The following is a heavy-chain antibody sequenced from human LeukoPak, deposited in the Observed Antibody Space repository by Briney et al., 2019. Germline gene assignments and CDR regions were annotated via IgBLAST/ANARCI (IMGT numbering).Heavy chain of an antibody. V-gene: IGHV3-74*01. CDR1: GFTFSSHW. D-gene: IGHD4-17*01. J-gene: IGHJ4*02. CDR3: VRDDGYYGVDY. Sequence: GGSLRLSCAASGFTFSSHWMHWVRHAPGKGLVCVSRIKSDGTYSDYGDSVRGRFTIPRDNAKDTLYLQMNSLRVEDTAVYYCVRDDGYYGVDYWGQGTLVTVSS. CDR2: IKSDGTYS.